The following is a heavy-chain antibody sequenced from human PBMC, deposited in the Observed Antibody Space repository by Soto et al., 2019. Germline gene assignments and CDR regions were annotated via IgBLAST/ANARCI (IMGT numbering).Heavy chain of an antibody. CDR1: GYTFTSYG. D-gene: IGHD3-9*01. Sequence: ASVKVSCKASGYTFTSYGISWVRQAPGQGLEWMGWISAYNGNTNYAQKLQGRVTITTDTSTSTAYMELRSLRSDDTAVYYCARGNYDILTGYLLDWGQGTLVTVSS. CDR2: ISAYNGNT. V-gene: IGHV1-18*01. CDR3: ARGNYDILTGYLLD. J-gene: IGHJ4*02.